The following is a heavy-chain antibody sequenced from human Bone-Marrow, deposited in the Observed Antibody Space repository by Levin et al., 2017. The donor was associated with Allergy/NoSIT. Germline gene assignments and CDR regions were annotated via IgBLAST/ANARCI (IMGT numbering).Heavy chain of an antibody. Sequence: PVASVKVSCKASGYTFTNYYLHWVRQAPGQGLEWMGVINPTSGRTNYAQKFQGRITMAWDTSIGAAYVELSSLSFEDTAVYYCAGAPVTFTPFDPWGQGTLVTVSS. CDR1: GYTFTNYY. D-gene: IGHD2-15*01. J-gene: IGHJ5*02. CDR3: AGAPVTFTPFDP. V-gene: IGHV1-46*01. CDR2: INPTSGRT.